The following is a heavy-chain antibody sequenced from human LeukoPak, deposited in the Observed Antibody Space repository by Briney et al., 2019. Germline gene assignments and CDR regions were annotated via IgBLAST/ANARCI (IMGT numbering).Heavy chain of an antibody. CDR3: ARSGFASGIWFDA. D-gene: IGHD3-10*01. V-gene: IGHV1-8*01. Sequence: ASLNLSCTASGYTFTSYDINWVRQAPGQGPEWMGCINSNSGDTDYPHQFKGSATITRNTSINTAYMQMSSTTSDDTAYYYGARSGFASGIWFDAWGQETLVIVSS. CDR1: GYTFTSYD. J-gene: IGHJ5*02. CDR2: INSNSGDT.